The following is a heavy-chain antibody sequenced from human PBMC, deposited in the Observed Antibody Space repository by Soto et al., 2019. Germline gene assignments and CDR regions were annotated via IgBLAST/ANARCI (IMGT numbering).Heavy chain of an antibody. CDR3: ARDDYXDSSGYYPLGRYYGMDV. CDR1: GFTFSSYW. Sequence: GGSLRLSCAASGFTFSSYWMHWVRQAPGKGLVWVSRINSDGSSTSYADSVKGRFTISRDNAKNTLYLQMNSLRAEDTAVYYCARDDYXDSSGYYPLGRYYGMDVWGQGTTVTVSS. CDR2: INSDGSST. J-gene: IGHJ6*02. D-gene: IGHD3-22*01. V-gene: IGHV3-74*01.